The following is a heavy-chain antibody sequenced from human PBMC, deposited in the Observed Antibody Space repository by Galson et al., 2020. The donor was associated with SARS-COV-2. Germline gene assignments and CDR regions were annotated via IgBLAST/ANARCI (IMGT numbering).Heavy chain of an antibody. D-gene: IGHD6-13*01. CDR1: GDSVSSDSAA. Sequence: SQTLSLTCAIPGDSVSSDSAAWNWIRQSPSRGLEWLGRTYYRSKWYNDYVQSVESRITIKPDTSRNQFSLNLDSVTPEDTAIYYCARDFQNSIEFWSHGALVTVSP. CDR3: ARDFQNSIEF. V-gene: IGHV6-1*01. J-gene: IGHJ5*01. CDR2: TYYRSKWYN.